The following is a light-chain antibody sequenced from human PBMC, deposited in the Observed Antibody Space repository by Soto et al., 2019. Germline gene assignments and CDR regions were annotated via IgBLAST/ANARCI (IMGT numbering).Light chain of an antibody. J-gene: IGKJ2*01. Sequence: EIVMTQSPATLSVSPGERATLSCRASQSVSSNLAWYQQKPGQAPRLLIYGASTRATGIPARFSGSGSGTEFTLTISSLQSEDFAVYYCQQRGYTFGQGTKLEIK. V-gene: IGKV3-15*01. CDR3: QQRGYT. CDR2: GAS. CDR1: QSVSSN.